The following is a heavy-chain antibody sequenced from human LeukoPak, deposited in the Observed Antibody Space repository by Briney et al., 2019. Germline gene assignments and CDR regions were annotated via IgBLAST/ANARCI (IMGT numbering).Heavy chain of an antibody. CDR3: AKDYLYCTNGVCLLSYFDY. D-gene: IGHD2-8*01. J-gene: IGHJ4*02. V-gene: IGHV3-23*01. Sequence: GGSLRLSCAASGFTFSSYAMSWVRQAPGKGLEWVSAISGSGGSTYYADSVKGRFTISRDNSKNTLYLQMNSLRAEDTAVYYCAKDYLYCTNGVCLLSYFDYWGQGTLVTVSS. CDR2: ISGSGGST. CDR1: GFTFSSYA.